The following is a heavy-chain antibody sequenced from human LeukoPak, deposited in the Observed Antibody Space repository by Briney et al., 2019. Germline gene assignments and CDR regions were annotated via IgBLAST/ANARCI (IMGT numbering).Heavy chain of an antibody. D-gene: IGHD1-26*01. CDR1: GGTFSSYA. CDR2: IIPILGIA. V-gene: IGHV1-69*04. J-gene: IGHJ4*02. CDR3: ARDLGGIIVGAN. Sequence: GASVTVSCKASGGTFSSYAISWVRQAPGQGLEWMGRIIPILGIANYAQKFQGRVTITADTSTSTAYMELRSLRSDDTAVYYCARDLGGIIVGANWGQGTLVTVSS.